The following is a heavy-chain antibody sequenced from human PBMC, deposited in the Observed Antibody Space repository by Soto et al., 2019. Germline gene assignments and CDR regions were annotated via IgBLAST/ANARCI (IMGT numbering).Heavy chain of an antibody. CDR1: GGSFSGYY. CDR3: AGDNHTAIQGDI. Sequence: QVQLQQWGAGLLKPSETLSLTCAVYGGSFSGYYWSWIRQPPGKGLEWIGEINHSGSTNYNPSLKSRVTISVDTSKNQFSLKLSSVTAADTAVYYCAGDNHTAIQGDIWGQGTMVTVSS. CDR2: INHSGST. D-gene: IGHD5-18*01. J-gene: IGHJ3*02. V-gene: IGHV4-34*01.